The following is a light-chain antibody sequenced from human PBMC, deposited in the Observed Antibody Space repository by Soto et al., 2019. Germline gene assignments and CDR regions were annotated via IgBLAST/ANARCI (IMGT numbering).Light chain of an antibody. Sequence: DIQMTQSPSTLSASVGDRVTITCRASPSISSWLAWYQQKPGKAPKLLIYDASSLESGVPSRFSGSGSGTEFTLTISSLQPDDFATYYCQQYNSYPFTFGGGTKVEIK. CDR1: PSISSW. CDR2: DAS. J-gene: IGKJ4*01. CDR3: QQYNSYPFT. V-gene: IGKV1-5*01.